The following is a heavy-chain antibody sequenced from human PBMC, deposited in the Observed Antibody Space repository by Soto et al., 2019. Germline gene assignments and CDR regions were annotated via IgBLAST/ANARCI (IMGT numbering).Heavy chain of an antibody. CDR1: GVTFSSYA. Sequence: RASVKVSGKASGVTFSSYAISWVRQAPGQGLEWMGGIIPIFGTANYAQKFQGRVTITADESTSTAYMELSSLRSEDTAVYYCARTDIDWVGATRYYYYYGMDVWGQGTTVTVSS. CDR2: IIPIFGTA. CDR3: ARTDIDWVGATRYYYYYGMDV. D-gene: IGHD1-26*01. J-gene: IGHJ6*02. V-gene: IGHV1-69*13.